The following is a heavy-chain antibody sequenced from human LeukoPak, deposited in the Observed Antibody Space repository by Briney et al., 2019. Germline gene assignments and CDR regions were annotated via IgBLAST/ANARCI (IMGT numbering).Heavy chain of an antibody. J-gene: IGHJ5*02. D-gene: IGHD1-1*01. V-gene: IGHV4-61*02. Sequence: SETLSLTCTVSGGSISSGSYYWSWIRQPAGKGLEWIGRIYTSGSTNYNPSLKSRVTISVDTSKNQFSLKLSSVTAADTAVYYCARESNGNNWFDPWGQGTLVTVSS. CDR3: ARESNGNNWFDP. CDR2: IYTSGST. CDR1: GGSISSGSYY.